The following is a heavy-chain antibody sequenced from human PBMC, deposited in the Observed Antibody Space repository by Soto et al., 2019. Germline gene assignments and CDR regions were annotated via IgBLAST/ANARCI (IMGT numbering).Heavy chain of an antibody. CDR3: AKDSPKGEQQLVQEFDP. CDR1: GFTFSSYA. D-gene: IGHD6-13*01. V-gene: IGHV3-23*01. J-gene: IGHJ5*02. Sequence: EVQLLESGGGLVQPGGSLRLSCAASGFTFSSYAMSWVRQAPGKGLEWVSAISGSGGSTYYADSVKGRFTISRDNSKNSLYLQMNSPRAEDTAVYYCAKDSPKGEQQLVQEFDPWGQGTLVTVSS. CDR2: ISGSGGST.